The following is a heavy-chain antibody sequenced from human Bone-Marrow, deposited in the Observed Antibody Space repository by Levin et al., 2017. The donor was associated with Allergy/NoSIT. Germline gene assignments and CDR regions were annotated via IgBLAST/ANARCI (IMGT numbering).Heavy chain of an antibody. CDR3: VGGYFFDY. V-gene: IGHV3-53*01. CDR1: GFSVSSNY. CDR2: IYNDGFT. J-gene: IGHJ4*02. Sequence: PGESLKISCAASGFSVSSNYMSWVRQAPGKGLEWVSIIYNDGFTYYADSAKGRFTVSRDNSKNTLYLQMNSLRADDTAVYYCVGGYFFDYWGQGSLVTVSS.